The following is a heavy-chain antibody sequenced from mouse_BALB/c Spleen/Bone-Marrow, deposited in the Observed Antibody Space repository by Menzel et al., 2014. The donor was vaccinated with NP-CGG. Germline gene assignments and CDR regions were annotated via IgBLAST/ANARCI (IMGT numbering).Heavy chain of an antibody. D-gene: IGHD2-3*01. CDR3: TRDGVGGAMDY. J-gene: IGHJ4*01. CDR1: GYTFTSTW. Sequence: QVQLQQSGSVLVRPGDSVKLSCKASGYTFTSTWIHWAKQRPGQGLEWLGEIHPNSGNTKYNEKLKGKATLTADTSSSTAYVDLSSLTSEDSAVYYCTRDGVGGAMDYWGQGTSVTVSS. V-gene: IGHV1S130*01. CDR2: IHPNSGNT.